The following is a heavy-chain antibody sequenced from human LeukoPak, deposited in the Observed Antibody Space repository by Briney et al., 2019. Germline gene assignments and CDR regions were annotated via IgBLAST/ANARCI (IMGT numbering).Heavy chain of an antibody. CDR2: INPNSGGT. Sequence: GASVNVSCTASGYTFTVYYMHWVRQAPGQGLEWMGRINPNSGGTNYAQKFQGRVTMTRDTSISTAYMELSRLRSDDTAVYYCVAVATMVRGVTQNFDYWGQGTLVTVSS. CDR3: VAVATMVRGVTQNFDY. J-gene: IGHJ4*02. D-gene: IGHD3-10*01. V-gene: IGHV1-2*06. CDR1: GYTFTVYY.